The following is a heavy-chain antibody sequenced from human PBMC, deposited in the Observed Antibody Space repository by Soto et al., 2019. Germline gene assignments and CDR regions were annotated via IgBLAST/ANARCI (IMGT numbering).Heavy chain of an antibody. J-gene: IGHJ6*02. CDR2: IGRGGDPI. CDR3: VRGPGPMYCAMDA. CDR1: GFIFSEYE. Sequence: PAESLRLSCVVSGFIFSEYEFNWVRQAPGKGLEWVSYIGRGGDPIYDAHSVKGRFTISRDDDKNTLYLKMNSLRVEDTAVYYCVRGPGPMYCAMDAWGQGTTVTVCS. V-gene: IGHV3-48*03. D-gene: IGHD2-15*01.